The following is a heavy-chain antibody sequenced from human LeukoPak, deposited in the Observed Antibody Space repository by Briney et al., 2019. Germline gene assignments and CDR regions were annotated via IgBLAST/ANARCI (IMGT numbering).Heavy chain of an antibody. V-gene: IGHV1-24*01. CDR3: ARVTSSSWYGGAFDY. CDR2: FDPEDGET. D-gene: IGHD6-13*01. J-gene: IGHJ4*02. Sequence: ASVKVSCKVSGYTLTEFSMHWVRQAPGKGLEWMGGFDPEDGETIYAQELQGRVTMTKDTSTNTAYMELSSLRSEDTAVYYCARVTSSSWYGGAFDYWGQGTLVTVSS. CDR1: GYTLTEFS.